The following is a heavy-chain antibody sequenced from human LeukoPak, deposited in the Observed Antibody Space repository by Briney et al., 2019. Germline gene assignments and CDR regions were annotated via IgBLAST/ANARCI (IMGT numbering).Heavy chain of an antibody. D-gene: IGHD5-12*01. CDR3: ARGFTGAYGVATSGWFDP. Sequence: PSETLSLTCAVYGGSFSGYYWSWIRQPPGKGLEWIGEINHSGSTNYNPSLKSRVTISVDTSKNQFSLKLSSVTAADTAVYYCARGFTGAYGVATSGWFDPWGQGTLVTVSS. CDR1: GGSFSGYY. V-gene: IGHV4-34*01. J-gene: IGHJ5*02. CDR2: INHSGST.